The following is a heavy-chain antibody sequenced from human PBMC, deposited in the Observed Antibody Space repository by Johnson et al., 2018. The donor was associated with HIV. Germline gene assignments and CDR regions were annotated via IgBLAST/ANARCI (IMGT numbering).Heavy chain of an antibody. V-gene: IGHV3-7*01. D-gene: IGHD3-10*01. Sequence: VQLVESGGGLVQPGGSLRLSCAASGFTFSSYWMSWVRQAPGKGLEWVANIKQDGSEKYYVDSVKGRFTISRDNAKNSLYLQMNSLRAEDTAVYYCARVPILWFGELSGLGAFDIWGQVTMVTVSS. J-gene: IGHJ3*02. CDR1: GFTFSSYW. CDR3: ARVPILWFGELSGLGAFDI. CDR2: IKQDGSEK.